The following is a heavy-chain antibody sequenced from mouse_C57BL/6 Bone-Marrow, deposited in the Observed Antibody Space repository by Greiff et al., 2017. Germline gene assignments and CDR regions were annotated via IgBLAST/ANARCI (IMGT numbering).Heavy chain of an antibody. CDR3: SRSNYCGSSYWYFDV. D-gene: IGHD1-1*01. J-gene: IGHJ1*03. V-gene: IGHV1-59*01. CDR1: GYTFTSYW. CDR2: IDPSDSST. Sequence: VQLQQPGAELVRPGTSVKLSCKASGYTFTSYWMHWVKQRPGQGLEWIGVIDPSDSSTNYNQKFKGKATLTVDTSSSTAYMQLSSLTSEDAAVYYCSRSNYCGSSYWYFDVWGTGTTVTVSS.